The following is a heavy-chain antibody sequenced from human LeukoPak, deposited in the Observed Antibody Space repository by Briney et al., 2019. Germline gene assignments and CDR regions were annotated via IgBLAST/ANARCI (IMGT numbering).Heavy chain of an antibody. V-gene: IGHV4-59*01. CDR3: ARFGSGWWYNDY. J-gene: IGHJ4*02. Sequence: SETLSLTCAVSGASITSYYWTWIRQPPGKGLEWIGYIYHTGNIKYNPSLNSRATISIDKSKNQFSLKLSSVTAADTVVYYCARFGSGWWYNDYWGQGTLVTVSS. CDR1: GASITSYY. CDR2: IYHTGNI. D-gene: IGHD6-19*01.